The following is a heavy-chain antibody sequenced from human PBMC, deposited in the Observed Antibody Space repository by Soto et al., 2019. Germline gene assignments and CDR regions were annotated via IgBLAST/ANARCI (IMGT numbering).Heavy chain of an antibody. CDR2: ISSTTNYR. Sequence: EVQLVESGGGLIKPGGSLRLSCAASGFTFTRYGMNWVRQAPGKGLEWVSSISSTTNYRYYGDSMKGRFTISRDNAKNSLYLEMNSLGSEDTAVYYCARESEDLTSNFDYWGQGNLDTVSS. J-gene: IGHJ4*02. CDR1: GFTFTRYG. V-gene: IGHV3-21*06. CDR3: ARESEDLTSNFDY.